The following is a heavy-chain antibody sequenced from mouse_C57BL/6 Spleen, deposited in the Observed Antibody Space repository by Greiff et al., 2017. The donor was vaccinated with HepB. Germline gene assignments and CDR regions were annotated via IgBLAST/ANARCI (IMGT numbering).Heavy chain of an antibody. Sequence: QVQLKESGAELVKPGASVKISCKASGYAFSSYWMNWVKQRPGKGLEWIGQIYPGDGDTNYNGKFKGKATLTADKSSSTAYMQLSSLTSEDSAVYFCARKLGYYYGSSPYWYFDVWGTGTTVTVSS. CDR1: GYAFSSYW. D-gene: IGHD1-1*01. CDR2: IYPGDGDT. V-gene: IGHV1-80*01. CDR3: ARKLGYYYGSSPYWYFDV. J-gene: IGHJ1*03.